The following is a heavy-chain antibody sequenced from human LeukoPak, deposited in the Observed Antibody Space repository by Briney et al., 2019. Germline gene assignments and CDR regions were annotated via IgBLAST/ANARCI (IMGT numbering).Heavy chain of an antibody. CDR1: GGTFSRYA. CDR3: ARGYCTSTSCVWGMDV. Sequence: SVKVSCKASGGTFSRYAFNWVRQAPGQGLEWMGRIIPISGIATYAQKFQGRVTIIADKVTSTAYMGLSSLRSEDTAVYYCARGYCTSTSCVWGMDVWGQGTTVIVSS. V-gene: IGHV1-69*04. J-gene: IGHJ6*01. CDR2: IIPISGIA. D-gene: IGHD2-2*01.